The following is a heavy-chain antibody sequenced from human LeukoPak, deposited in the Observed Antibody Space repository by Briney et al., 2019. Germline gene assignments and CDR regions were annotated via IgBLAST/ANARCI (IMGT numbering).Heavy chain of an antibody. CDR1: GFTFSNFW. Sequence: PGGSLRLSCAASGFTFSNFWIHWVRQAPGTGLVWVSRISIDGSTTNYAGSVKGRFTISRDNAKNTVSLQMNGLRVEDTAVYYCARVRTTYYYDTTGYSFDHWGQGTLVTVSS. CDR2: ISIDGSTT. J-gene: IGHJ4*02. V-gene: IGHV3-74*01. CDR3: ARVRTTYYYDTTGYSFDH. D-gene: IGHD3-22*01.